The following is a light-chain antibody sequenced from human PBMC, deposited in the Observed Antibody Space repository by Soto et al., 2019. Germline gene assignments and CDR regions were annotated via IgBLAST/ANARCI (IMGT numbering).Light chain of an antibody. V-gene: IGLV1-51*02. CDR3: GTWDSSLSAGRGV. CDR2: ENN. CDR1: SSNIGNNY. Sequence: QSVLTQPPSVSAAPGQKVTISCSGSSSNIGNNYVSWYQQLPGTAPKLLIYENNKQPSGIPDRFSGSKSGTSATLGITGLQTGDEADYYCGTWDSSLSAGRGVFGTGTKLTVL. J-gene: IGLJ1*01.